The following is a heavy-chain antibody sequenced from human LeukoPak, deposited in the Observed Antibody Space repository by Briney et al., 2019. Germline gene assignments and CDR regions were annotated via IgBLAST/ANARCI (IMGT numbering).Heavy chain of an antibody. D-gene: IGHD6-19*01. J-gene: IGHJ5*02. CDR3: ARELAVAGTVTHRFDP. Sequence: SETLSLTCSVSGVSITSYYWTWIRQSAGKGLEWIGRIHSNGGTNYNPSPSSRLTLSVDTSKNQLSLKLTSVTAADTAVYFCARELAVAGTVTHRFDPWGQGTLVTVSS. V-gene: IGHV4-4*07. CDR2: IHSNGGT. CDR1: GVSITSYY.